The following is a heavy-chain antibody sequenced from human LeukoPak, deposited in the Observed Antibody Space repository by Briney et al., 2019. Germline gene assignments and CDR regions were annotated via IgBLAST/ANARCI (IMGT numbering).Heavy chain of an antibody. CDR1: GGSVSSGSYY. CDR2: IYYSGST. V-gene: IGHV4-61*01. D-gene: IGHD3-22*01. CDR3: AGVNYYDSSGYYHY. J-gene: IGHJ4*02. Sequence: SETLSLTCTVSGGSVSSGSYYWSWIRQPPGKGLEWIGYIYYSGSTNYNPSLKSRVTISVDTSKNQFSLKLSSVTAADTAVYYCAGVNYYDSSGYYHYWGQGTLVTVSS.